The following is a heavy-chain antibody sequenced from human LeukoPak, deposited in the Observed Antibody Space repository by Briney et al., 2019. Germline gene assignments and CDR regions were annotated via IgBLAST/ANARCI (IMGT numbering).Heavy chain of an antibody. V-gene: IGHV3-74*01. D-gene: IGHD6-13*01. Sequence: PGGSLRLSCAASGFTFSSYWMHWVRQAPGMGLVWVSRVNTDGSSTNYADSVKGRFTISRDNSKNTLYLQMNSLRADDTAVYYCARVSGYSGTWYVDYWGQGTLVTVSS. CDR3: ARVSGYSGTWYVDY. CDR1: GFTFSSYW. CDR2: VNTDGSST. J-gene: IGHJ4*02.